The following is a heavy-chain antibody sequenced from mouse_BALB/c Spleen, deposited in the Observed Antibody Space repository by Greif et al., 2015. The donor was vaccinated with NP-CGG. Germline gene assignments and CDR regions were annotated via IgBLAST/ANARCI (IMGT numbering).Heavy chain of an antibody. CDR2: IWAGGST. CDR1: GFSLTSYG. CDR3: ARPYDWFAY. Sequence: VQLVESGPGLVAPSRSLSITCTVSGFSLTSYGVHWVRQPPGKGLEWLGVIWAGGSTNYNSALMSRLSISKDNSKGQVFLKMNSLQTDDTAMYYCARPYDWFAYWGQGTLVTVSA. D-gene: IGHD1-1*01. V-gene: IGHV2-9*02. J-gene: IGHJ3*01.